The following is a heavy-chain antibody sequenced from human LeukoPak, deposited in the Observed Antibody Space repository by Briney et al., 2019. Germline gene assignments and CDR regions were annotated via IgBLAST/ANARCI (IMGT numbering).Heavy chain of an antibody. Sequence: GGSLRLSCAASGFTFSSFDMHWVRQAPGKGLEWVAFIYYDGSNIYYADYVKGRFTISRDISKNTLYLQMDSLRAEDTAIYYCARDWKTNSFDYWGQGTLVTVSS. V-gene: IGHV3-33*01. CDR2: IYYDGSNI. CDR3: ARDWKTNSFDY. CDR1: GFTFSSFD. D-gene: IGHD1-1*01. J-gene: IGHJ4*02.